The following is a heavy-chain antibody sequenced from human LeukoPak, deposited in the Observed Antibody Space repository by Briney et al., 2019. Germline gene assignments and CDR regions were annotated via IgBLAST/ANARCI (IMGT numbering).Heavy chain of an antibody. Sequence: SETLSLTCTVSGGSVSSGNSYWSWIRQPPGKGLEWIGYIYYSGSTNYNPSLKSRVTISVDTSKNQFSLKLSSVTAADTAVYYCARQYCSSTSCYEVDYWGQGTLVTVSS. CDR1: GGSVSSGNSY. V-gene: IGHV4-61*01. CDR3: ARQYCSSTSCYEVDY. CDR2: IYYSGST. J-gene: IGHJ4*02. D-gene: IGHD2-2*01.